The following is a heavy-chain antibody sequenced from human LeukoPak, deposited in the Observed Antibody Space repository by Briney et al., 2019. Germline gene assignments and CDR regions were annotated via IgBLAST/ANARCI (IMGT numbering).Heavy chain of an antibody. CDR1: GFTFSSYA. CDR2: ISYDGSNK. D-gene: IGHD4-17*01. J-gene: IGHJ4*02. V-gene: IGHV3-30*04. CDR3: ARDRTTVTTYYFDY. Sequence: PGRSLRLSCAASGFTFSSYAMHWVRQAPGKGLEWVAVISYDGSNKYYADSVKGRFTISRDNSKNTLYLQMNSLRAEDTAVYYCARDRTTVTTYYFDYWGQGTLVTVSS.